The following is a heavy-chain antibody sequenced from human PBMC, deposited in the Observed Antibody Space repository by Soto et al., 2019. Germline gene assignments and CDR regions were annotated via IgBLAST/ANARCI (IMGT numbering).Heavy chain of an antibody. Sequence: PGGSLRLSCAASGFTFSSYSMSWVRQAPGKGLEWVSSISSSSSYIYYADSVKGRFTISRDNAKNSLYLQMNSLRAEDTAVYYCARGRYFDWLSPWVYYYYYGMDVWGQGTTVTVSS. V-gene: IGHV3-21*01. CDR1: GFTFSSYS. CDR3: ARGRYFDWLSPWVYYYYYGMDV. CDR2: ISSSSSYI. D-gene: IGHD3-9*01. J-gene: IGHJ6*02.